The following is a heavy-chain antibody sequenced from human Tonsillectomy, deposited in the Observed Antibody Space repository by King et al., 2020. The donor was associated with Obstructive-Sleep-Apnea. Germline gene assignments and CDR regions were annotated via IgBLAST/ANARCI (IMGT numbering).Heavy chain of an antibody. D-gene: IGHD2-2*01. CDR1: GFTFSDYY. CDR3: ARDLGCSSTSCYATYYYGMDV. Sequence: VQLVESGGGLVKPGGSLRLSCAASGFTFSDYYMSWIRQAPGKGLEWVSYISSSGSTIYYADSVKGRFTISRDNAKNSLYLQMNSLRAEDTAVYYCARDLGCSSTSCYATYYYGMDVWGQGTTVTVS. V-gene: IGHV3-11*01. CDR2: ISSSGSTI. J-gene: IGHJ6*02.